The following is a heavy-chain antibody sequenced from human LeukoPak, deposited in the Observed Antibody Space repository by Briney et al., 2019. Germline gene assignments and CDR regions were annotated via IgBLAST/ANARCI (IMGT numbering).Heavy chain of an antibody. V-gene: IGHV4-30-2*01. D-gene: IGHD3-22*01. CDR1: GGSISSGGYS. CDR2: IYHSGST. J-gene: IGHJ4*02. CDR3: AREVVVVITNVYFDY. Sequence: SETLSLTCAVSGGSISSGGYSWSWIRQPPGKGLEWIGYIYHSGSTYYNPSLKSRVTISVDRSKNQFSLKLSSVTAADTAVYYCAREVVVVITNVYFDYWGQGTLVTVSS.